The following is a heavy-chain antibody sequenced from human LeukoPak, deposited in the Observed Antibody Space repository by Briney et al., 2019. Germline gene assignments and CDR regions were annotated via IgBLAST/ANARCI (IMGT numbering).Heavy chain of an antibody. CDR3: ARLGDSSRHDNWFDP. V-gene: IGHV5-51*01. J-gene: IGHJ5*02. CDR2: IYPGDSDT. CDR1: GYSFTSYW. D-gene: IGHD6-13*01. Sequence: GESLKISCKGSGYSFTSYWIGWVRQMPGKGLEWMVIIYPGDSDTRYSPSFQGQVTISAVKSISTAYLQWSSLKASDTAMYYCARLGDSSRHDNWFDPWGQGTLVTVSS.